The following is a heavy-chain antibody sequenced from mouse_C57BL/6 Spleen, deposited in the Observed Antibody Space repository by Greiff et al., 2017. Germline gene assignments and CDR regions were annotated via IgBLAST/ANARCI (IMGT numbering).Heavy chain of an antibody. CDR1: GYTFTSYG. CDR2: IYPRSGNT. Sequence: QVQLKQSGAELARPGASVKLSCKASGYTFTSYGISWVKQRTGQGLEWIGEIYPRSGNTYYNEKFKGKATLTADKSSSTAYMELRSLTSEDSAVYFCARDPFITTVVEGFAYWGQGTLVTVSA. V-gene: IGHV1-81*01. J-gene: IGHJ3*01. CDR3: ARDPFITTVVEGFAY. D-gene: IGHD1-1*01.